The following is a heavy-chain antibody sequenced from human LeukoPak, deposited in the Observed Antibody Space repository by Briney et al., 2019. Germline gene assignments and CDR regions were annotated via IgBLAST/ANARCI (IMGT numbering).Heavy chain of an antibody. J-gene: IGHJ4*02. CDR1: GFTFSRYA. V-gene: IGHV3-30-3*01. Sequence: GGSLRLSCAVSGFTFSRYAMHWVRQAPGKGLEWVAVISYDGSKKADSVKGRFTISRDNSKNTLYLQMTSLRAEDTAVYYCARASSDYWGQGTLVTVSS. CDR3: ARASSDY. CDR2: ISYDGSKK.